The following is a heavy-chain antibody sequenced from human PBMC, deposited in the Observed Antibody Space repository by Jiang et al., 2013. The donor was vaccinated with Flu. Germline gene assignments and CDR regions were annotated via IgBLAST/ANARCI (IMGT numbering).Heavy chain of an antibody. CDR1: GGSVNSASNY. CDR2: IFHMGTT. Sequence: KPSETLSLTCTVSGGSVNSASNYWGWIRQPPGKGLEWIGNIFHMGTTFYNATLSSRVTISIDTSENRFSMKLRSVTAADTAVYYCATLGDSSSFDYWGQGTLVRVSS. CDR3: ATLGDSSSFDY. V-gene: IGHV4-39*01. D-gene: IGHD6-6*01. J-gene: IGHJ4*02.